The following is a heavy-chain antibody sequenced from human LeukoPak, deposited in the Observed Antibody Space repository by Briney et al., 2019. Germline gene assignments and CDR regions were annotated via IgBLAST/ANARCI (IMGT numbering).Heavy chain of an antibody. J-gene: IGHJ4*02. D-gene: IGHD5-18*01. V-gene: IGHV3-9*01. CDR3: AKVSGYTYGYFDY. CDR2: ISWNSGSV. Sequence: GGSLRLSCAASGFTFDDYAMHWVRQAPGKGLEWVSGISWNSGSVDYADSVKGRFTISRDNAKNSLYLQMNRLRAEDTALYYRAKVSGYTYGYFDYWGQGTLVTVSS. CDR1: GFTFDDYA.